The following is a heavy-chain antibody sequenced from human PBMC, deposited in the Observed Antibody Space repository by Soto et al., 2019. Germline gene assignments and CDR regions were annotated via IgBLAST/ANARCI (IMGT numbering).Heavy chain of an antibody. CDR1: GFTVSSNY. D-gene: IGHD1-20*01. V-gene: IGHV3-53*04. J-gene: IGHJ6*03. CDR2: IYSGGST. CDR3: ARDRYNWNERDYYYYYMDV. Sequence: GGSLRLSCAASGFTVSSNYMSWVRQAPGKGLEWVSVIYSGGSTYYAESVKGRFTISRHNSKNTLYLQMNSLRAEDTAVYYCARDRYNWNERDYYYYYMDVWGKGTTVTVSS.